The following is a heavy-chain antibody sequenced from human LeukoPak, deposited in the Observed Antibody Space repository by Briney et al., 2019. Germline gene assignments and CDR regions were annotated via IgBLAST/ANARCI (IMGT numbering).Heavy chain of an antibody. CDR2: ISGSGGST. V-gene: IGHV3-23*01. CDR3: AKADCSGYIFDY. CDR1: GFTFSSYA. D-gene: IGHD3-22*01. J-gene: IGHJ4*02. Sequence: GGSLRLSCAASGFTFSSYAMSWVRQAPGKWLEWVSTISGSGGSTYYADSVKGRFTISRDNSKNTLYLQMNSLSAEDTAVYYCAKADCSGYIFDYWGQGTLVTVSS.